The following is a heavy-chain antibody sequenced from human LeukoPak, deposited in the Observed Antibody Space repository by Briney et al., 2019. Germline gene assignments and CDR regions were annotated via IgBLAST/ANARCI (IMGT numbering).Heavy chain of an antibody. J-gene: IGHJ4*02. CDR1: GFTFDDYA. CDR2: ISWNSGSI. CDR3: AKDTGYSGGWSVNYFDY. V-gene: IGHV3-9*01. D-gene: IGHD6-19*01. Sequence: GGSLRLSCAASGFTFDDYAMHWVRQAPGKGLEWVSGISWNSGSIGYADSVKGRFTISRDNAKNSLYLQMNSLRAEDTALYYCAKDTGYSGGWSVNYFDYWGEGTLVTLSS.